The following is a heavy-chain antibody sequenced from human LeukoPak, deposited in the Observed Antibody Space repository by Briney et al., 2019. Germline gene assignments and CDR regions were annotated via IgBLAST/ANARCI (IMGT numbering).Heavy chain of an antibody. D-gene: IGHD6-6*01. Sequence: DPSETLSLTCTASGASMTSHYWTWMRQDPGTGLEWIGNIFHTGSTSYNPALESRVTISLDTSNNQFSLKMTSVTPADTAVYYCAKEGGPARPGLDSWGQGTLVTVSS. J-gene: IGHJ4*02. CDR2: IFHTGST. V-gene: IGHV4-59*11. CDR3: AKEGGPARPGLDS. CDR1: GASMTSHY.